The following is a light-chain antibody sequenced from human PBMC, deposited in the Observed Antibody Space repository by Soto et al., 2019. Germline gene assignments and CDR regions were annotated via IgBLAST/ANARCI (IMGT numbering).Light chain of an antibody. Sequence: QSALTQPPSAFGSPGQSVTISCTGTSSDVGGYYYVSWYQQHPGKAPKLMIYEVSKRPSGVPDRFSGSKSGNTASLTVSGLQAEDEADYYCSSYAGSNNPGVFGTGTKVTVL. CDR1: SSDVGGYYY. CDR3: SSYAGSNNPGV. J-gene: IGLJ1*01. CDR2: EVS. V-gene: IGLV2-8*01.